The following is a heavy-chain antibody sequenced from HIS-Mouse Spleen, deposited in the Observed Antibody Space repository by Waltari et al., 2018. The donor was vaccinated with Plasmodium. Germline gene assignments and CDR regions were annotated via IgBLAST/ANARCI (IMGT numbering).Heavy chain of an antibody. CDR3: AKSSKGTGDLWDY. CDR2: ISGSGGRT. V-gene: IGHV3-23*01. D-gene: IGHD7-27*01. CDR1: GFPFSVYA. J-gene: IGHJ4*02. Sequence: EWQLLGSGGGLVQPRGAVRLSVALSGFPFSVYAICWFARATGRERECVSAISGSGGRTYYAVSVKGRFTISRDNSKTTLYRQMNSLRAEDTAVYYCAKSSKGTGDLWDYWGQGTLVTVSS.